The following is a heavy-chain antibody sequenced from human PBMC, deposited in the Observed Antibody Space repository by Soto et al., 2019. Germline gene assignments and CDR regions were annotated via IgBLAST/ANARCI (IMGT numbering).Heavy chain of an antibody. CDR2: IDYSGST. CDR1: GGSISSSDYY. D-gene: IGHD5-18*01. V-gene: IGHV4-30-4*01. CDR3: ARELTGYRYGPGEVY. Sequence: SETLSLTCTVSGGSISSSDYYWTWIRQPPGKGLEWIGYIDYSGSTYYNPSLKSRVIISVDTSKKQFYLTLTSMTAADTAVHYCARELTGYRYGPGEVYWGQGTLVTVS. J-gene: IGHJ4*02.